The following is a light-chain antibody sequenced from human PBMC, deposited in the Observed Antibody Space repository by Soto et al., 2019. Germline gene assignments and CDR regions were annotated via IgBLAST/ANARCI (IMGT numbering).Light chain of an antibody. Sequence: DIVMTQSPDSLAVSLGERATINCKSSQSVVYTSNNKNYLAWYQQKPGQPPKLLISWASTRESGVPDRFSGSGSGTDFTLTISSLQAEDVAVYYCQQYYSTPITFGQGTRLEIK. J-gene: IGKJ5*01. CDR3: QQYYSTPIT. CDR1: QSVVYTSNNKNY. CDR2: WAS. V-gene: IGKV4-1*01.